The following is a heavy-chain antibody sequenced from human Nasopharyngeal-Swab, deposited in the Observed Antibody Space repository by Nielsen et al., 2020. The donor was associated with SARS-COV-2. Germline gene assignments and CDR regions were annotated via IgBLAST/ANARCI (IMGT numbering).Heavy chain of an antibody. D-gene: IGHD3-9*01. J-gene: IGHJ6*02. CDR3: TRDYFGYYDILPGYSTHYYYYYGMDV. V-gene: IGHV3-49*02. Sequence: WIRQPPGKGLEWVGFIRSKGNGGTTEYAASVKGRFTISRDDSKSIAYLQMNSLKTEDTAVYYCTRDYFGYYDILPGYSTHYYYYYGMDVWGQGTTVTVSS. CDR2: IRSKGNGGTT.